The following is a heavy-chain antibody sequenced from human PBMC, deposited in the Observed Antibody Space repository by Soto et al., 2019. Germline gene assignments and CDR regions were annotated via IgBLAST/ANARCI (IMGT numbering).Heavy chain of an antibody. D-gene: IGHD3-10*02. J-gene: IGHJ4*02. CDR1: GVTFSSYA. CDR2: ISGNGGRI. Sequence: PXGSLILSFPASGVTFSSYALTWVRQAPGRGLEWVSAISGNGGRISYADSVKGRFTISRDNSKNTLYLQLHSLRAEDTAVYYCAKFSAHSMFDISSAPDYWGQGTLFTVSS. V-gene: IGHV3-23*01. CDR3: AKFSAHSMFDISSAPDY.